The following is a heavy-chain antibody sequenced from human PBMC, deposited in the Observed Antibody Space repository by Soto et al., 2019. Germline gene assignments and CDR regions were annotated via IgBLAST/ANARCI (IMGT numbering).Heavy chain of an antibody. CDR3: ARDTVVTPLDY. CDR1: GFTFSSYA. Sequence: QVQLVESGGVVVQPGRSLRLSCAASGFTFSSYAMHWVRQAPGQGLEWVAVISYDGSNKYYADSVKGRFTISRDNSKNTLYLQMNSLRAEDTAVYYCARDTVVTPLDYWGQGTLVTVSS. CDR2: ISYDGSNK. J-gene: IGHJ4*02. V-gene: IGHV3-30-3*01. D-gene: IGHD2-21*02.